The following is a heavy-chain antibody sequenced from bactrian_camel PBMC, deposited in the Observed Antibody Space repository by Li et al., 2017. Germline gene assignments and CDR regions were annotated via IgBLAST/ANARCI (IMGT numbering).Heavy chain of an antibody. D-gene: IGHD6*01. CDR1: TNAAC. J-gene: IGHJ4*01. Sequence: HVQLVESGGGSVETGGSLRLSCAASTNAACMAWFRQAPGKEREKVADINSSGRTTYTDSVKGRFTISRDNAKNTLYLQMDSLKPEDTAMYYCAARRWSGTCRMPGPVDYWGQGTQVTVS. CDR3: AARRWSGTCRMPGPVDY. CDR2: INSSGRT. V-gene: IGHV3S53*01.